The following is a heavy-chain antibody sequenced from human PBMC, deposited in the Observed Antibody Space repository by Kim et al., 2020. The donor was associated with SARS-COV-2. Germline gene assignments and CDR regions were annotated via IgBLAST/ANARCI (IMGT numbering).Heavy chain of an antibody. J-gene: IGHJ3*02. V-gene: IGHV4-31*03. CDR2: SYYSGST. D-gene: IGHD1-26*01. CDR1: GGSISSGGYY. CDR3: ARGGVGWGAFDI. Sequence: SETLSLTCTVSGGSISSGGYYWSWIRQHPGKGLEWIGYSYYSGSTYYNPSLKSRVTISVDTSKNQFSLKLSSVTAADTAVYYCARGGVGWGAFDIWGQGTMVTVSS.